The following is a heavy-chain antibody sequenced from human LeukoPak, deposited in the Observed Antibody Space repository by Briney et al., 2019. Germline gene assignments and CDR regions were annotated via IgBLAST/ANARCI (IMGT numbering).Heavy chain of an antibody. J-gene: IGHJ5*02. V-gene: IGHV3-30*18. CDR2: ISYDGSNK. Sequence: GGSLRLSCAASGFTFSSSGMHWVRQAPGKGLEWMAFISYDGSNKYYADSMKGRFTIFRDNSKNTLFLQMHSLKTEDTAVYYCAKGHSNYRSDWFDPWGQGTLVTVSS. CDR1: GFTFSSSG. CDR3: AKGHSNYRSDWFDP. D-gene: IGHD4-11*01.